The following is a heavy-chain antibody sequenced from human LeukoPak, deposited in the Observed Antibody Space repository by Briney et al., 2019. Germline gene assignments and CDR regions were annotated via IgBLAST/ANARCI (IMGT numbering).Heavy chain of an antibody. J-gene: IGHJ4*02. CDR1: GDFISTYY. CDR3: ARGSPLSSSSDSHDY. V-gene: IGHV4-4*07. Sequence: SETLSLTCTVSGDFISTYYWSWIRQPAGKGLEWIGRIFTSGSANYNPSLKSRVTMSVDTSKNQFSMRLSSLTAADTAVYYCARGSPLSSSSDSHDYWGQGTLVIVSS. D-gene: IGHD6-6*01. CDR2: IFTSGSA.